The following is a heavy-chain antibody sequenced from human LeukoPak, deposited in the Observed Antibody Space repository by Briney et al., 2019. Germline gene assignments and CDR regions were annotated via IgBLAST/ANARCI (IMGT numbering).Heavy chain of an antibody. CDR1: GFTVSSNY. Sequence: EGSLRLSCAASGFTVSSNYMSWVRQAPGKGLEWVSIIYSDGSTYYADSVKGRFTISRDNSKNTLYLQMNSLKTEDTAVYYCRSGVEMATIDYWGQGTLVTVSS. CDR3: RSGVEMATIDY. D-gene: IGHD5-24*01. CDR2: IYSDGST. J-gene: IGHJ4*02. V-gene: IGHV3-66*01.